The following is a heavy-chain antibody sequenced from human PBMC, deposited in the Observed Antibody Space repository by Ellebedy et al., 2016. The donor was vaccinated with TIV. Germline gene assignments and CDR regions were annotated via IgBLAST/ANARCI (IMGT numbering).Heavy chain of an antibody. Sequence: MPSETLSPTCSVSGGSVSSTRYYWAWIRQPPGKGLEYIGSVYYSGSPYYNPSFKSRVTLSADTSKNQFSLNLRTVTAADTAVYYCARTDPWQPIDDWGQGSLLTVSS. CDR3: ARTDPWQPIDD. V-gene: IGHV4-39*01. CDR2: VYYSGSP. CDR1: GGSVSSTRYY. D-gene: IGHD2-21*02. J-gene: IGHJ4*02.